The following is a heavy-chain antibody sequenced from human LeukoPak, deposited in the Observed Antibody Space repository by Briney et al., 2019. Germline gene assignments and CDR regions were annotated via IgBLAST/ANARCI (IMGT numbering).Heavy chain of an antibody. Sequence: GGSLRLSCAASRFTFSNYAMSWVRQAPGKGLEWVSGISGSGGSTYYADSVKGRFTISRDNSKNTLYLQMNGLRAEDTAVYYCAKSSYYDSSGYYREYYFDYWGQGTLVTVSS. CDR2: ISGSGGST. J-gene: IGHJ4*02. CDR1: RFTFSNYA. D-gene: IGHD3-22*01. CDR3: AKSSYYDSSGYYREYYFDY. V-gene: IGHV3-23*01.